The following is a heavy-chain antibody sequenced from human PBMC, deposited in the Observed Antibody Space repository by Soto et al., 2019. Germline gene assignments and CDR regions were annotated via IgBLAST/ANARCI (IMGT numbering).Heavy chain of an antibody. J-gene: IGHJ4*02. V-gene: IGHV1-69*13. D-gene: IGHD3-22*01. CDR3: ARSQDYYDSSGYLDY. CDR1: GGTFSSYA. Sequence: SVKVSCKASGGTFSSYAISWVRQAPGQGLEWMGGIIPIFGTANYAQKFQGRVTITADESTSTAYMELSSLRSEDTAVYYCARSQDYYDSSGYLDYWGQGTLVTVSS. CDR2: IIPIFGTA.